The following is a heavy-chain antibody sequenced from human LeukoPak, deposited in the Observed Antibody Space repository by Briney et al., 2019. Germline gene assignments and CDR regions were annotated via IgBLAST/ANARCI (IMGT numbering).Heavy chain of an antibody. CDR2: IMSDESSA. J-gene: IGHJ5*02. Sequence: GGSLRLSCAASGFTFSNYWMHWVRQAPGKGLVWVSRIMSDESSATYADSVKGRFTTSRDNAKNTLYLQMNSLRVEDTAVYYCARGGVRNWNYDWFDPWGQGTLVTVSS. V-gene: IGHV3-74*01. CDR1: GFTFSNYW. D-gene: IGHD1-7*01. CDR3: ARGGVRNWNYDWFDP.